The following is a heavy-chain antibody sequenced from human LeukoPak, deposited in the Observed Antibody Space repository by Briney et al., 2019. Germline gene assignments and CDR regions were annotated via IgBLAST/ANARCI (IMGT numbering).Heavy chain of an antibody. V-gene: IGHV4-34*01. Sequence: ASETLSLTCAVYGGSFSGYYWSWIRQPPGKGLEWIGEINHNGDTKYNPSLKSRVIVSVDTSQNQFSLNLRSVTAADTAVYYCARVRITIFNYYYGMDVWGQGTTVTVSS. J-gene: IGHJ6*02. CDR2: INHNGDT. CDR1: GGSFSGYY. D-gene: IGHD3-3*01. CDR3: ARVRITIFNYYYGMDV.